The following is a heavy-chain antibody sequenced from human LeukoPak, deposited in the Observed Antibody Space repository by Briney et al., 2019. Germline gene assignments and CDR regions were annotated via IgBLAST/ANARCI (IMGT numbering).Heavy chain of an antibody. D-gene: IGHD3-22*01. CDR1: GGSISSGDYY. CDR3: ARADSSGYYPRPFVY. Sequence: KPSQTLSLTCTVSGGSISSGDYYWSWIRQPPGKGLEWIGYIYYSGSTYYNPSLKSRVTISVDTSKNQFSLKLSSVTAADTAVYYCARADSSGYYPRPFVYWGQGTLVTVSS. CDR2: IYYSGST. V-gene: IGHV4-30-4*08. J-gene: IGHJ4*02.